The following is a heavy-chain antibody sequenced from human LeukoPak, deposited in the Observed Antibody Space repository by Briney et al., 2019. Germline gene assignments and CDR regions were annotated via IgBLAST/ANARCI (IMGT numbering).Heavy chain of an antibody. CDR1: GFTFSSYS. Sequence: GGSLRLSCAASGFTFSSYSMNWVRQAPGKGLEWVSSISSSSSYIYYADSVKGRFTISRDNAKNSLYLQMNSLRAEDTAVYYCARDGYYYDSGGFLEDVFDIGGQGTMVTVSS. V-gene: IGHV3-21*01. CDR2: ISSSSSYI. D-gene: IGHD3-22*01. CDR3: ARDGYYYDSGGFLEDVFDI. J-gene: IGHJ3*02.